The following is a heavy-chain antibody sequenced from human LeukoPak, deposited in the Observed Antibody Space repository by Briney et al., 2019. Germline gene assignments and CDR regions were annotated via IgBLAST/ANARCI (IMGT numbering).Heavy chain of an antibody. CDR1: GYTFSSYG. D-gene: IGHD3-22*01. Sequence: GASVKVSCKASGYTFSSYGISWVRQAPGQGLEWMGWINADNGNTNYAQKLQGRVTMTTDTSTSTAYMELRSLRSDDTAVYYCARDLADYYDSSGYYYPPGYFDYWGQGTLVTVSS. J-gene: IGHJ4*02. CDR2: INADNGNT. CDR3: ARDLADYYDSSGYYYPPGYFDY. V-gene: IGHV1-18*01.